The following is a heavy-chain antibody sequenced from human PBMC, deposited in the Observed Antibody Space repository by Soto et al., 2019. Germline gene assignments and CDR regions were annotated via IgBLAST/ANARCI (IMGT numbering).Heavy chain of an antibody. D-gene: IGHD3-10*01. J-gene: IGHJ5*02. CDR1: GGSFSGYY. Sequence: SETLSLTCAVYGGSFSGYYWSWIRQPPGKGLEWIGEINHSGSTNYNPSLKSRVTISVDTSKNQFSLKLSSVTAADTAVYYCARGGGSGSYYVGSNWFDPWGQGTLVTVSS. V-gene: IGHV4-34*01. CDR2: INHSGST. CDR3: ARGGGSGSYYVGSNWFDP.